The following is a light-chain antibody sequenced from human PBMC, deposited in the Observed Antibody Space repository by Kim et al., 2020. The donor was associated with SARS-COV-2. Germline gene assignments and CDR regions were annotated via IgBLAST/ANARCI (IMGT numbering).Light chain of an antibody. V-gene: IGKV1-9*01. CDR1: QGIFSY. CDR3: QQRKGYPIT. J-gene: IGKJ5*01. Sequence: DIQLTQSPSFLSASIGDRVTITCRASQGIFSYLAWYQQKAGKSPELLIHTASILQSGVPSRFSGSGSGTEFTLTISSLQPEDFATYYCQQRKGYPITFGQGTRLEIK. CDR2: TAS.